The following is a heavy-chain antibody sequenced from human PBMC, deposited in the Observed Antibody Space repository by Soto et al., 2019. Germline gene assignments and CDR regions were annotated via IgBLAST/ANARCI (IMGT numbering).Heavy chain of an antibody. CDR2: MNPNSGNT. CDR1: GYTFTSYD. D-gene: IGHD2-15*01. J-gene: IGHJ4*02. V-gene: IGHV1-8*01. Sequence: QVQLVQSGAEVKKPGASVKVSCKASGYTFTSYDINWVRQATGQGLEWMGWMNPNSGNTAYSQKFQGRVTVTRNTSKSTSYMEPSSLRCADTAVYYCARERVGAMVDWGQGTLVTVSS. CDR3: ARERVGAMVD.